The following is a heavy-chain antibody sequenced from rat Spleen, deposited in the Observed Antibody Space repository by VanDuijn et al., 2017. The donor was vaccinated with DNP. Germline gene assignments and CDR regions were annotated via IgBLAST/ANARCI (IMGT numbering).Heavy chain of an antibody. CDR2: ISYDGSRT. CDR3: AAHGSIATISTGAMDV. D-gene: IGHD1-2*01. V-gene: IGHV5-17*01. CDR1: GFTFSDYA. Sequence: EVQLVESGGGLVQPGRSLKLSCAASGFTFSDYAMAWVRQAPKKGLEWVATISYDGSRTHYRDSVKGRFTISRDNEKSTLYLQIDSLKSEDTATYYCAAHGSIATISTGAMDVWGQGTSVTVSS. J-gene: IGHJ4*01.